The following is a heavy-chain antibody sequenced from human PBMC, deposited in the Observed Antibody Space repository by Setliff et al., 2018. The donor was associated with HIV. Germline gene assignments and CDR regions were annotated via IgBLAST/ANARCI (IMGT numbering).Heavy chain of an antibody. D-gene: IGHD2-15*01. CDR1: GFMFGVDW. V-gene: IGHV3-7*01. Sequence: PGGSLRLSCAASGFMFGVDWMSWVRQTPGKGLEWVASVTPDGGDKYYANSMRGRFTISRDNGKNAVYLQMNSLTAEDTALYYCTRGLGAVVPYYGMDVWGQGTTVTVSS. J-gene: IGHJ6*02. CDR3: TRGLGAVVPYYGMDV. CDR2: VTPDGGDK.